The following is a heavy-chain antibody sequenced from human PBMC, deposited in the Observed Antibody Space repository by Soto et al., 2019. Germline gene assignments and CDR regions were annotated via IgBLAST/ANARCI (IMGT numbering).Heavy chain of an antibody. CDR1: GFTFSSYA. D-gene: IGHD2-2*01. V-gene: IGHV3-23*01. CDR2: ISGSGGST. Sequence: PGGSLRLSCAASGFTFSSYAMSWVRQAPGKGLEWVSAISGSGGSTYYADSVKGRFTISRDNSKNTLYLQMNSLRAEDTAVYYCAKVALGVVVPADYMFFDYWGQGTLVTVSS. CDR3: AKVALGVVVPADYMFFDY. J-gene: IGHJ4*02.